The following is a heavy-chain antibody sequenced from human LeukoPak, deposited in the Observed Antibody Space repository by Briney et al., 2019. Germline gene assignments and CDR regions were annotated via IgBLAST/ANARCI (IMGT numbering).Heavy chain of an antibody. D-gene: IGHD3-22*01. J-gene: IGHJ3*02. Sequence: SETLSLTCTVSGGSISSSSYYWGWIRQPPGKGLEWVGSIYYSGSTYYNPSLKSRVTISVDTSKNQFSLKLSSVTAADTAVYYCAGGELYDSSGYYLNAFDIWGQGTMVTVSS. CDR1: GGSISSSSYY. V-gene: IGHV4-39*07. CDR3: AGGELYDSSGYYLNAFDI. CDR2: IYYSGST.